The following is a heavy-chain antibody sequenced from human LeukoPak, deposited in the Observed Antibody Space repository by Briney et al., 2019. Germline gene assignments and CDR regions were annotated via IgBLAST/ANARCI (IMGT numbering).Heavy chain of an antibody. J-gene: IGHJ4*02. CDR2: IQYGGAT. Sequence: SETLSLTCTVSGGSINYDYWSWIRQSPGKRLEWIGYIQYGGATNYRPSLSGGATTSVATSKNQFSLKLSSVTAADTALYYCATLRGASTAVFDSWGQGTLVSVSS. CDR3: ATLRGASTAVFDS. D-gene: IGHD2-21*02. CDR1: GGSINYDY. V-gene: IGHV4-59*08.